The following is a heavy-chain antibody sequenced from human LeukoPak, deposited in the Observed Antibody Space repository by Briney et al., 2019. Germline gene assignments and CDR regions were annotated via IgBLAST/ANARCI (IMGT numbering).Heavy chain of an antibody. CDR2: INHSGST. CDR3: ARGISIMITFGGVIDWFDP. D-gene: IGHD3-16*02. Sequence: SETLSLTCTVSGDSISTYYWSWIRQPPGKGLEWIGEINHSGSTNYNPSLKSRVTISVDTSKNQFSLKLSSVTAADTAVYYCARGISIMITFGGVIDWFDPWGQGTLVTVSS. J-gene: IGHJ5*02. V-gene: IGHV4-59*01. CDR1: GDSISTYY.